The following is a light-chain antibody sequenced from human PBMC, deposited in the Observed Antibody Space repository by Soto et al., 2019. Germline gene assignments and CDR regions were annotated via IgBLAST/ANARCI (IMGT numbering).Light chain of an antibody. CDR3: QQYYNWWT. Sequence: ETVMTQTPATLSVSPGDRATLSCRASQSISTNLAWYQQKPGQAPRLLIYGASTRVTGIPARFSGSGSGTEFTLTISSLQSEDFAVYHCQQYYNWWTFGQGTKVDIK. J-gene: IGKJ1*01. V-gene: IGKV3-15*01. CDR2: GAS. CDR1: QSISTN.